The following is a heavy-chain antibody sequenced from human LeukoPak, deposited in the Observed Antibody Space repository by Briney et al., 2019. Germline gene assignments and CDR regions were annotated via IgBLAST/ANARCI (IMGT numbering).Heavy chain of an antibody. V-gene: IGHV7-4-1*02. D-gene: IGHD3-10*01. CDR2: INTNTGNP. Sequence: ASVKVSCKASGYTFTSYAMNWVRQAPGQGLEWMGWINTNTGNPTYAQGFTGRFVFSLDTSVSTAYLQISSLKAEDTAVYYCARYGSGSPRLWTAYYYYYYGMDVWGQGTTVTVSS. CDR1: GYTFTSYA. J-gene: IGHJ6*02. CDR3: ARYGSGSPRLWTAYYYYYYGMDV.